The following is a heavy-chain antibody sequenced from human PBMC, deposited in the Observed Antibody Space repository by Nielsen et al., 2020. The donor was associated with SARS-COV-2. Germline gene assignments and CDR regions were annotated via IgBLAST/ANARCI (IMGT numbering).Heavy chain of an antibody. CDR2: ISSSSSTI. D-gene: IGHD6-13*01. CDR1: GFTFSSYS. Sequence: GESLKISCAASGFTFSSYSMNWVRQAPGKGLEWVSYISSSSSTIYYADSVKGRSTISRDNAKNSLYLQMNSLRDEDTAVYYCARDRAAGVYYYYYGMDVWGQGTTVTVSS. V-gene: IGHV3-48*02. CDR3: ARDRAAGVYYYYYGMDV. J-gene: IGHJ6*02.